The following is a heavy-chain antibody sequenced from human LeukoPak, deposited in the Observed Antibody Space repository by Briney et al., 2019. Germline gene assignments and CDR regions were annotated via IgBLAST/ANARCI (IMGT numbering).Heavy chain of an antibody. J-gene: IGHJ4*02. V-gene: IGHV4-34*01. CDR3: ARYPYYYGSGSYDY. D-gene: IGHD3-10*01. CDR2: INHSGST. Sequence: SETLSLTCAVSGGSFSGYYWSWIRQPPGKGLEWIGEINHSGSTNYNPSLKSRVNISADTSKNQFSLKPSSVTAADTAVYYCARYPYYYGSGSYDYWGQGTLVTVSS. CDR1: GGSFSGYY.